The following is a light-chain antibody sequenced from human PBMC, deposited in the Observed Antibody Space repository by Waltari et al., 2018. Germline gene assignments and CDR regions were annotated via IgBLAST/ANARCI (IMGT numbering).Light chain of an antibody. J-gene: IGKJ4*02. CDR2: AAS. CDR3: QQRTNWPLT. CDR1: QSVNYF. V-gene: IGKV3-11*01. Sequence: ELVLTQSPATLSLSPGERAPLSCRASQSVNYFLAWFQQNTGQAPRRLIYAASKRATGIPARFSCSGSGTDFTLTISSLEPEDFAVYYCQQRTNWPLTFGGGTKVEIK.